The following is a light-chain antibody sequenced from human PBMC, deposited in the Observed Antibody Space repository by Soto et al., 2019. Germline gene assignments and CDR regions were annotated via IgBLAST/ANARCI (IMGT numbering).Light chain of an antibody. CDR1: QSVSSY. J-gene: IGKJ1*01. V-gene: IGKV3-11*01. Sequence: EIVLTQSPATLSLSPGERATLSCRASQSVSSYLAWYQQKPGQAPRLLIYDASNRSTVIPARFSGSGSGTDFTLTISSPEPEEFAVYYCQQRSNWPHTFGQGTKVEIK. CDR3: QQRSNWPHT. CDR2: DAS.